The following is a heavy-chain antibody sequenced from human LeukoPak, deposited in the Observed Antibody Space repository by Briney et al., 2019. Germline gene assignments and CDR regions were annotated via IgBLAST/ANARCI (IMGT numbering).Heavy chain of an antibody. CDR1: GYTFTGYY. CDR2: INPNSGGT. CDR3: ARDPSSGACMDV. Sequence: ASVKVSCKASGYTFTGYYMHWVRQAPGQGLEWMGWINPNSGGTNYAQKFQGRVTMTRDTSISTAYMELSRLRSDDTAVYYCARDPSSGACMDVWGKGTTVTVSS. J-gene: IGHJ6*04. V-gene: IGHV1-2*02. D-gene: IGHD6-19*01.